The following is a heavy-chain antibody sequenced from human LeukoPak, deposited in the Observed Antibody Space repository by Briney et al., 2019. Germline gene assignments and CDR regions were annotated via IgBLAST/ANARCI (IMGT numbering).Heavy chain of an antibody. D-gene: IGHD3-22*01. CDR3: GRDSSAYTRQFNY. CDR2: ISAYNGNT. V-gene: IGHV1-18*01. J-gene: IGHJ4*02. CDR1: GYIFVNLG. Sequence: ASVKLSCKASGYIFVNLGISWVRQAPRQGLEWVGWISAYNGNTNYAQKFRGRVTMTTDTSTNTAYMDLRNLGSDDTAMFIGGRDSSAYTRQFNYCGQGCLFTVSS.